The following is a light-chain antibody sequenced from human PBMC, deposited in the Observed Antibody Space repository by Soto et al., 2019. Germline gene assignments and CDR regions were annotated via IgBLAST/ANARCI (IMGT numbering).Light chain of an antibody. Sequence: VLTQSPATLSLSPGERATLSCRASQSIHTSLAWYQQKSGKPPRLVIYDASSRATGIPDRFSGSGSGTDFTLTISRLEPEDFALYYCQQYGSSAPITFGQGTRLEI. CDR3: QQYGSSAPIT. J-gene: IGKJ5*01. V-gene: IGKV3-20*01. CDR2: DAS. CDR1: QSIHTS.